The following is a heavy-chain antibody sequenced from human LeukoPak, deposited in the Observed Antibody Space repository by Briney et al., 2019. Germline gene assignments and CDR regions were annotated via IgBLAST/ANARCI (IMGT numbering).Heavy chain of an antibody. CDR3: ARQRYDSSAYPLDY. V-gene: IGHV1-69*06. CDR1: GGTFSSYA. J-gene: IGHJ4*02. Sequence: ASVKVSCKASGGTFSSYAISWVRQAPGQGLEWMGGIIPIFGTANYAQKFQGRVTITADKSTSTAYMELSSLRSEDTAVYYCARQRYDSSAYPLDYWGQGTLVTVSS. CDR2: IIPIFGTA. D-gene: IGHD3-22*01.